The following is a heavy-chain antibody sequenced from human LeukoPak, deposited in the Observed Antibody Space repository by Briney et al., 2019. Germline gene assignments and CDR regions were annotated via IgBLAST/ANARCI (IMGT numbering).Heavy chain of an antibody. CDR3: ARYGFYCSSTSCYIFGN. CDR1: GFTFDDYG. D-gene: IGHD2-2*02. J-gene: IGHJ4*02. Sequence: GGSLRLSCAASGFTFDDYGMSWVRQAPGKGLEWVSGINWNGGTIGYADSVKGRFTISRDNAKNSLYLQMNSLRAEDTALYYCARYGFYCSSTSCYIFGNWGQGTLVTVSS. CDR2: INWNGGTI. V-gene: IGHV3-20*04.